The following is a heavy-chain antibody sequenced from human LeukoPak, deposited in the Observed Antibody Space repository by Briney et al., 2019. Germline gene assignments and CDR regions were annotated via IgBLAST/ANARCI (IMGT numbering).Heavy chain of an antibody. CDR3: VRDRGTYRPIDY. CDR1: AFSLNAYN. Sequence: GGSLRLSCAASAFSLNAYNMNWVRQAPGKGLEWVSSISYTGTYIYYADSAKGRFTISRDNAQNSLYLQMNSLRAEDTAIYYCVRDRGTYRPIDYWGQGTLVTVSS. V-gene: IGHV3-21*04. D-gene: IGHD1-26*01. J-gene: IGHJ4*02. CDR2: ISYTGTYI.